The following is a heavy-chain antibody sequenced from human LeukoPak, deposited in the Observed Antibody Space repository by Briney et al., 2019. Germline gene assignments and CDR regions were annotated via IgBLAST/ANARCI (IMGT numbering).Heavy chain of an antibody. CDR2: ISYDGSDK. V-gene: IGHV3-30*18. J-gene: IGHJ4*02. CDR1: GFTFSSYG. Sequence: GGSLRLSCAASGFTFSSYGMHWVRQAPGKGLEWVALISYDGSDKYYADSVKGRFTISRDNSKNTLSLQMSSLRQEDTAVYYCAKNWDRLDSWGQGTLVTVSS. CDR3: AKNWDRLDS. D-gene: IGHD1-14*01.